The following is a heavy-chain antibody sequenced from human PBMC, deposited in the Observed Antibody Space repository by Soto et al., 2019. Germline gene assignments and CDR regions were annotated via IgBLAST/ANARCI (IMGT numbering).Heavy chain of an antibody. J-gene: IGHJ5*02. D-gene: IGHD3-3*01. CDR1: GGTISGYY. V-gene: IGHV4-4*07. CDR3: ARGQRFSDWFDP. CDR2: IYSSGNT. Sequence: PSETLSLTCNVSGGTISGYYWTWIRQPAGKALEWIGRIYSSGNTKYNPSLQSRVTMSLDTSNNQFSLRLTSVTAVDTAVYYCARGQRFSDWFDPWGQGTLVTVS.